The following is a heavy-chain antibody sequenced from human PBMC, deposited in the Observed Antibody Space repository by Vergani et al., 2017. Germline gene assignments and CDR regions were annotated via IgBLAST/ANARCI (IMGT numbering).Heavy chain of an antibody. Sequence: QMQLVQSGPEVKKPGTSVKVSCKASGFTFTSSAMQWVRQARGQRIEWIGWIVVGSGNTNYAQKLQERVTITRDMSTSKAYMELSSLRSEDTAVYYCAASPRLWFGELVQNYYYYGMDVWGQGTTVTVSS. D-gene: IGHD3-10*01. CDR1: GFTFTSSA. V-gene: IGHV1-58*02. CDR2: IVVGSGNT. J-gene: IGHJ6*02. CDR3: AASPRLWFGELVQNYYYYGMDV.